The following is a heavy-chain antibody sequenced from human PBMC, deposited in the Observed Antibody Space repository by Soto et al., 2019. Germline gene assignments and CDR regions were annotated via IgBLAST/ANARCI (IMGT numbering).Heavy chain of an antibody. CDR3: ARRGYSGYEIDY. D-gene: IGHD5-12*01. Sequence: EVQLVESGGGLVQPGGSLRLSCAASGFTFSSYAMHWVRKAPGKGLEYVSDINSNGGSTYYANSVKGRFTISRDNSKNTLYLQMGSLRAEDMAVYYCARRGYSGYEIDYWGQGTLVTVSS. J-gene: IGHJ4*02. V-gene: IGHV3-64*01. CDR1: GFTFSSYA. CDR2: INSNGGST.